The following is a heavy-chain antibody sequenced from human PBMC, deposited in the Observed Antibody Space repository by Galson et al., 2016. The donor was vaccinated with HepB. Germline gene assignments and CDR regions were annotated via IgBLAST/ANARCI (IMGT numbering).Heavy chain of an antibody. D-gene: IGHD3-22*01. CDR3: ARRHPDYSYDSSNYHGPYYFDY. CDR2: GHYSGSP. V-gene: IGHV4-39*01. CDR1: GDSISGTSYY. Sequence: SETLSLTCTVSGDSISGTSYYWAWIRQPPGKGPEWIGSGHYSGSPYYKPSLKSRVTISVDTSKNQFSLRLSSVTAADTAVYYCARRHPDYSYDSSNYHGPYYFDYWGQGTLVTVSS. J-gene: IGHJ4*02.